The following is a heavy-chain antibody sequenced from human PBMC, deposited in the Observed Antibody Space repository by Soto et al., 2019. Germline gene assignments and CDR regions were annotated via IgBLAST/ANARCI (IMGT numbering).Heavy chain of an antibody. CDR1: GDSVSSNSAA. V-gene: IGHV6-1*01. Sequence: SQTLSLTCAISGDSVSSNSAAWNWIRHSPSRGLEWLGRTYYRSKWYNDYAVSVKSRITINPDTSKNQFSLQLNSVTPEDTAVYYCARDWSYNRNASTNAIDTWGQEAMLTISS. D-gene: IGHD1-1*01. CDR3: ARDWSYNRNASTNAIDT. CDR2: TYYRSKWYN. J-gene: IGHJ3*02.